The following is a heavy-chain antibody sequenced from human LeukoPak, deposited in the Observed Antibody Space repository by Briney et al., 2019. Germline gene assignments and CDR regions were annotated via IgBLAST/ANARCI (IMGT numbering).Heavy chain of an antibody. Sequence: ASVKVSCKASGYTFTGYYMHWVRQAPGQGLEWMGRINPNSGGTNYEQKLQSSVTITRDTSNSKAYMELSTPTSAATAVYYCGRAYGDDALNLGYWRGGTLVTVP. CDR2: INPNSGGT. V-gene: IGHV1-2*06. CDR1: GYTFTGYY. CDR3: GRAYGDDALNLGY. J-gene: IGHJ4*02. D-gene: IGHD4-17*01.